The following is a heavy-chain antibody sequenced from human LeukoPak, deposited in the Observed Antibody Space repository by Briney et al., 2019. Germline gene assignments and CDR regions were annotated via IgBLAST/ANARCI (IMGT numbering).Heavy chain of an antibody. Sequence: PGGSLRLSCAASGFNFHDYGMTWVRQAPGKGLEWVSGINWNGGSISYADSVKGRFTISRDNAKNSLYLRMNSLRAEDTALYYCARIGAGGYGAFDIWGQGTMVTASS. CDR3: ARIGAGGYGAFDI. J-gene: IGHJ3*02. D-gene: IGHD2-15*01. CDR2: INWNGGSI. V-gene: IGHV3-20*04. CDR1: GFNFHDYG.